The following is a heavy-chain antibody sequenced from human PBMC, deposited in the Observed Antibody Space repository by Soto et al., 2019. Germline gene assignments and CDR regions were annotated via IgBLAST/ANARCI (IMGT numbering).Heavy chain of an antibody. CDR2: MNPNSGNT. Sequence: ASVKVSCKASGYTFTSYDINWVRQATRQRLEWMGWMNPNSGNTGYAQKFQGRVTMTRNTSISTAYMELSSLRSEDTAVYYCARGLRSPIRSPTYYYYYMDVWGKGTTVTVSS. D-gene: IGHD3-16*01. V-gene: IGHV1-8*01. J-gene: IGHJ6*03. CDR1: GYTFTSYD. CDR3: ARGLRSPIRSPTYYYYYMDV.